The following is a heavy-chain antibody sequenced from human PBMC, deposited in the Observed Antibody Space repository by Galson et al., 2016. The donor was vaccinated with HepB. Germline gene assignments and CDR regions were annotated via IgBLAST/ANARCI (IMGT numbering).Heavy chain of an antibody. Sequence: SLRLSCAASGFTFSSYDMSWVRQAPGKGLEWVSDITGSGGRTNYVDSVKGRFTISRDNSKNTLYLQMNSLRAEDTAVYYCAEGLTAAAPGWTPSGGQATTVTVSS. CDR3: AEGLTAAAPGWTPS. J-gene: IGHJ6*02. CDR2: ITGSGGRT. CDR1: GFTFSSYD. V-gene: IGHV3-23*01. D-gene: IGHD6-13*01.